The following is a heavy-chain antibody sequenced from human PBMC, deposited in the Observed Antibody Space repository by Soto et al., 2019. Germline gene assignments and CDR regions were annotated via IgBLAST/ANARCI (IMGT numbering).Heavy chain of an antibody. CDR1: GYGFTXYG. J-gene: IGHJ4*02. V-gene: IGHV1-18*01. D-gene: IGHD1-1*01. CDR2: ISAHNGNT. CDR3: ARGRYGDY. Sequence: QVHLVQSGAEVKKPGASVXXSXKGSGYGFTXYGITWVRQAPGQGLEWMAWISAHNGNTNYAQKLQGRVTVTRDTSTSTAYMELRSLRSDDTAVYYCARGRYGDYWGQGALVTVSS.